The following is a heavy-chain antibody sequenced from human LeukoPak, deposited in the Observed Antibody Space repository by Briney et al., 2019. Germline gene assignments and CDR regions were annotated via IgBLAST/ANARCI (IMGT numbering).Heavy chain of an antibody. D-gene: IGHD5-18*01. J-gene: IGHJ5*02. CDR2: IYYTGST. CDR3: ARDTYGYGNWFDP. V-gene: IGHV4-59*01. CDR1: GGSISSYY. Sequence: SETLPLTCTVSGGSISSYYWSWIRQPPGKGLEWIGYIYYTGSTNYNPSLKSRVTISVDTSKNQFSLKLSSVTAADTAVYYCARDTYGYGNWFDPWGQGTLVIVSS.